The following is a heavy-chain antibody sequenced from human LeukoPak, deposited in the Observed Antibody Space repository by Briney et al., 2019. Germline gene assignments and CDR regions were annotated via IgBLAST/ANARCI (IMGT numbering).Heavy chain of an antibody. J-gene: IGHJ5*02. V-gene: IGHV4-30-4*01. CDR1: GGSIRSYY. D-gene: IGHD2-2*01. CDR3: VSYKYCSSTSCSHSRWWFDP. CDR2: IYYSGST. Sequence: SETLSLTCSVSGGSIRSYYWSWIRQPPGKGLEWIGYIYYSGSTYYNPSLRSRVTISVDTSKNQFSLKLSSVTAADTAVYYCVSYKYCSSTSCSHSRWWFDPWGQGTLVTVSS.